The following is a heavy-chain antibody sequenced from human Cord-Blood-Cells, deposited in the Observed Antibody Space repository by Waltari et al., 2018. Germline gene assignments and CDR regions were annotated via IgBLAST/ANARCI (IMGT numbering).Heavy chain of an antibody. V-gene: IGHV4-4*07. CDR3: ARGALGGGKAFDI. CDR1: GGSISSYT. Sequence: QVQLQESGPGLVKPSETLSLTCPVSGGSISSYTWSWIRPPAGKGLEWIGRIYTSGSTNYNPSLKSRVTMSVDTSKNQFSLKLSSVTAADTAVYYCARGALGGGKAFDIWGQGTMVTVSS. J-gene: IGHJ3*02. CDR2: IYTSGST. D-gene: IGHD3-3*01.